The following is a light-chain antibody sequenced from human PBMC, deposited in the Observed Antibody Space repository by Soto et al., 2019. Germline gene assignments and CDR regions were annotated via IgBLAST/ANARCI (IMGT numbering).Light chain of an antibody. CDR2: DVS. J-gene: IGLJ1*01. CDR3: NSYTTSSTYV. Sequence: QSALTQPASVSGSPGQPITISCTGTSSDVGGYNYVSWYQQHPGKAPKVMIYDVSNQPSGVSNRFSGSKSGNTASLTISGLQAEDEADYYCNSYTTSSTYVFGTGTKLTVL. CDR1: SSDVGGYNY. V-gene: IGLV2-14*01.